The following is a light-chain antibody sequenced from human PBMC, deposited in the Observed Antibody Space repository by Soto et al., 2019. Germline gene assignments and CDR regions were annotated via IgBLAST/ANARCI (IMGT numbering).Light chain of an antibody. CDR2: SNN. Sequence: QSVLTQPPSVSGTPAQRVTISCSGSSSNIGSNTVNWYQQLPGTAPRLLIYSNNQRPSGVPARFSGSKSGTSASLAISGLQSEDEADYYCATWDDSLNGYVFGTGTKVTVL. CDR1: SSNIGSNT. V-gene: IGLV1-44*01. CDR3: ATWDDSLNGYV. J-gene: IGLJ1*01.